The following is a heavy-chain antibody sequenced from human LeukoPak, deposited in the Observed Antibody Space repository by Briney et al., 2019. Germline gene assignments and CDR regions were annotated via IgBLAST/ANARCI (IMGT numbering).Heavy chain of an antibody. CDR1: GYTFTSYY. J-gene: IGHJ4*02. CDR3: ARDYGDYLDY. Sequence: ASVKVSCKASGYTFTSYYMHWVRQAPGQGLEWMGTVNPSGGSTSYAQKFQGRVTMTRDTSTSTVYMELSSLRSEDTAVYYCARDYGDYLDYWGQGTLVTVSS. V-gene: IGHV1-46*01. D-gene: IGHD4-17*01. CDR2: VNPSGGST.